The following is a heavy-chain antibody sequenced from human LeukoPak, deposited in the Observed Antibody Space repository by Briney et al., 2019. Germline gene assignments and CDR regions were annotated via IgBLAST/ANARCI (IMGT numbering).Heavy chain of an antibody. D-gene: IGHD6-6*01. CDR3: ASPLVASGIAARLYPYYYYYMDV. Sequence: SETLSLTCTVSGGSISSGGYYWSWIRQPPGKGLEWIGYIYHSGSTYYNPSLKSRVTISVDTSKNQFSLKLSSVTAADTAVYYCASPLVASGIAARLYPYYYYYMDVWGKGTTVTVSS. J-gene: IGHJ6*03. V-gene: IGHV4-30-2*01. CDR2: IYHSGST. CDR1: GGSISSGGYY.